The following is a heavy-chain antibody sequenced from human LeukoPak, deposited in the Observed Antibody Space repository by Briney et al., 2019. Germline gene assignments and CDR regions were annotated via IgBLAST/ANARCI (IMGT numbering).Heavy chain of an antibody. CDR1: GYTFTNYD. Sequence: ASVKVSCKASGYTFTNYDISWVRQAPGQGLEWMGWISTYNGDTDYAQKLQGRVTMTTDTSTSTAYMELRSLRSDDTALYYCARARAYSTGLDFDYWGQGTLVTVSS. CDR2: ISTYNGDT. D-gene: IGHD6-19*01. J-gene: IGHJ4*02. V-gene: IGHV1-18*01. CDR3: ARARAYSTGLDFDY.